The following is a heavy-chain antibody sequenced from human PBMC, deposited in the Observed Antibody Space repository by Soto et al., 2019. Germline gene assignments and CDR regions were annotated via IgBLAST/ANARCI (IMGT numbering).Heavy chain of an antibody. CDR2: ICHDGSNK. V-gene: IGHV3-33*01. D-gene: IGHD3-10*01. J-gene: IGHJ6*02. CDR1: GFTFSAYG. Sequence: QVQVVESGGGVVQPGRSLRLSCAGSGFTFSAYGMHWVRQAPGKGLEWVAIICHDGSNKYYADSLKGGFTISRDRNTLFLQMNSLRAEDTAVYYCARALQIAAYGTPLGMDVWGQGTTVIVSS. CDR3: ARALQIAAYGTPLGMDV.